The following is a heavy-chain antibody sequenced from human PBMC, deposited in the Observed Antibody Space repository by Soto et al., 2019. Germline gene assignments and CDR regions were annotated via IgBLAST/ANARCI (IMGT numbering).Heavy chain of an antibody. CDR2: FDPEDGEI. V-gene: IGHV1-24*01. J-gene: IGHJ4*02. CDR3: ATVSRAGSYDSSGYYRDY. CDR1: GYTLTELS. D-gene: IGHD3-22*01. Sequence: ASVKVSCKVSGYTLTELSMHWVRQAPGKGLEWMGGFDPEDGEIIYAQKFQGRVTMTEDTSTDTAYMELSSLRSEDTAVYYCATVSRAGSYDSSGYYRDYWGQGTLVTVSS.